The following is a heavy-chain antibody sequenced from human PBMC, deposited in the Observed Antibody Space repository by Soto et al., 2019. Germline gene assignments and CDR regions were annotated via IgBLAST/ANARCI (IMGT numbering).Heavy chain of an antibody. CDR2: ISNSGRTL. Sequence: QVQLVDSGGGLVKHGGSLRLSCAASGFTFSDYYMSWIRQAPGKGLEWVSYISNSGRTLYYADSMKGRFTISRDNAKNSLYLQMNSLRSEDTAVYYCARDLVAVSGGVYSSSSGAYFFDFWGQGTLVTVSS. CDR1: GFTFSDYY. CDR3: ARDLVAVSGGVYSSSSGAYFFDF. D-gene: IGHD6-6*01. V-gene: IGHV3-11*01. J-gene: IGHJ4*02.